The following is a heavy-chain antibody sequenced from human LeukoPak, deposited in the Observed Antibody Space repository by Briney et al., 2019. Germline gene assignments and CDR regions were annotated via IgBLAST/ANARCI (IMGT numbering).Heavy chain of an antibody. J-gene: IGHJ4*02. D-gene: IGHD3-10*01. CDR1: GFTFSSYW. V-gene: IGHV3-74*01. CDR3: ARDIRWFGPFDY. Sequence: GGSLRLSCAASGFTFSSYWMHWVRQAPGKGLVWASRINRDGSSTSYADSVKGRFTISRDNAKNTLYLQMNSLRAEDTAVYYCARDIRWFGPFDYWGQGTLVTVSS. CDR2: INRDGSST.